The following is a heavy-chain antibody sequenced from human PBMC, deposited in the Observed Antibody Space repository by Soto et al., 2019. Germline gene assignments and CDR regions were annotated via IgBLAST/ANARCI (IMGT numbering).Heavy chain of an antibody. J-gene: IGHJ4*02. Sequence: SGPTLVKPTQTLTLTCTFSGFSLSTSGVGVGWIRQPPGKALEWLALIYWDDDKRYSPSLKSRLTITKDTSKNQVVLTMTNMDPVDTATYYCAHTYSSSSDEFGLVTDGFDYWGQGTLVTVSS. D-gene: IGHD6-6*01. CDR2: IYWDDDK. V-gene: IGHV2-5*02. CDR1: GFSLSTSGVG. CDR3: AHTYSSSSDEFGLVTDGFDY.